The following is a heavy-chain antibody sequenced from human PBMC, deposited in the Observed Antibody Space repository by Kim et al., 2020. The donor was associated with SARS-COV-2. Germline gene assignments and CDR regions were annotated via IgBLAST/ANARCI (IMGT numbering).Heavy chain of an antibody. CDR2: IYYSGST. D-gene: IGHD4-17*01. J-gene: IGHJ3*02. V-gene: IGHV4-39*01. Sequence: SETLSLTCTVSGGSISSSSYYWGWIRQPPGKGLEWIGSIYYSGSTYYNPSLKSRVTISVDTSKNQFSLKLSSVTAADTAVYYCARAMTTPTIDAFDIWGQGTMVTVSS. CDR1: GGSISSSSYY. CDR3: ARAMTTPTIDAFDI.